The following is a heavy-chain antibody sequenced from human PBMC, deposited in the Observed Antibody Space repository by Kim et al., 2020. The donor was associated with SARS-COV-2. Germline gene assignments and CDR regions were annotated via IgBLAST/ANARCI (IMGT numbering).Heavy chain of an antibody. D-gene: IGHD3-10*01. CDR1: GFTFSSYW. CDR2: INSDGSST. CDR3: ARDVEVLWFGELSSATDY. V-gene: IGHV3-74*01. Sequence: GGSLRLSCAASGFTFSSYWMHWVRQAPGKGLVWVSRINSDGSSTSYADSVKGRFTISRDNAKNTLHLQMNSLRAEDTAVYYCARDVEVLWFGELSSATDYWGQGTLVTVSS. J-gene: IGHJ4*02.